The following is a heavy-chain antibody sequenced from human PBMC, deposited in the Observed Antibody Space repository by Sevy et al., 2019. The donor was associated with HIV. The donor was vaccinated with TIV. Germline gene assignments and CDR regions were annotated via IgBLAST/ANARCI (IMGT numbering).Heavy chain of an antibody. CDR1: GYTFTGYY. J-gene: IGHJ4*02. D-gene: IGHD3-10*01. CDR2: INPNSGGT. V-gene: IGHV1-2*06. CDR3: ARAIIIMAHIGSFPFDY. Sequence: ASVKVSCKASGYTFTGYYMHWVRQAPGQGLEWMGRINPNSGGTNYAQKFQGRVTMTRETSISTAYMELSRLRSDDTAVYYCARAIIIMAHIGSFPFDYWGQGTLVTVSS.